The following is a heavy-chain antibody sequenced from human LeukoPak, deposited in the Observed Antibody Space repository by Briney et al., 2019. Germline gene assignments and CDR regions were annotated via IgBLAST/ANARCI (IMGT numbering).Heavy chain of an antibody. D-gene: IGHD5-12*01. V-gene: IGHV4-39*07. CDR2: IYYSGST. Sequence: SETLSLTCTVSGGSISSSSYYWGWIRQPPGKGLEWIGSIYYSGSTYYNPSLKSRVTISVDTSKNQFSLKLSSVTAADTAVYYCAREVGGATWDYWGQGTLVTVSS. CDR3: AREVGGATWDY. CDR1: GGSISSSSYY. J-gene: IGHJ4*02.